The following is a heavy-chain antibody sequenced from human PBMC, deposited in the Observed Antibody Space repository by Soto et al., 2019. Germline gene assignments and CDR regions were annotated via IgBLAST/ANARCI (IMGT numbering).Heavy chain of an antibody. J-gene: IGHJ4*02. CDR2: IYYSGST. D-gene: IGHD1-20*01. Sequence: SETLSLTCTVSGGSISSYYWSWIRQPPGKGLEWIGYIYYSGSTNYNPSLKSRVTISVDTSKNQFSLKLSSVTAADTAVYYCARLFNWNYSDYWGQGTLVTVSS. CDR1: GGSISSYY. V-gene: IGHV4-59*08. CDR3: ARLFNWNYSDY.